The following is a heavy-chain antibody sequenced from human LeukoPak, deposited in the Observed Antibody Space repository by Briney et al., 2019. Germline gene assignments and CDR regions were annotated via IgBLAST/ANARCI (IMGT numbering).Heavy chain of an antibody. D-gene: IGHD1-1*01. Sequence: GRSLRLSCIASGFTFSSYAMHWVRQAPGKGLEWVAVISYDGSNKFYADSVKGRFSISRDKSNNTLYLQMNSLRTEDTAVYFCARDAEQPRYPYYYYGMDVWGQGTTVTVSS. J-gene: IGHJ6*02. CDR3: ARDAEQPRYPYYYYGMDV. CDR1: GFTFSSYA. CDR2: ISYDGSNK. V-gene: IGHV3-30*04.